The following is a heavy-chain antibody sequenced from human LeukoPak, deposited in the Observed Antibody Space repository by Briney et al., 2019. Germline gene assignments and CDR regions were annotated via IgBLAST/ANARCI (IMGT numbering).Heavy chain of an antibody. Sequence: SETLSLTCTVSGGSINSPNYYWGWIRQSPGIGLEWIGSIYYNGDTYYNPSLKSRLNISVDTPKNQFSLRLSAVTAADTAVYYCARVYCSSDSCYFYYYYYYMDVWGKGTTVTVSS. CDR1: GGSINSPNYY. J-gene: IGHJ6*03. CDR3: ARVYCSSDSCYFYYYYYYMDV. V-gene: IGHV4-39*01. CDR2: IYYNGDT. D-gene: IGHD2-2*01.